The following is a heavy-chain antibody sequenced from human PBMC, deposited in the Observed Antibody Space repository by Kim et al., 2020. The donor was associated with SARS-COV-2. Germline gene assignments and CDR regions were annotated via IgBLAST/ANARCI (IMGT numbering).Heavy chain of an antibody. CDR1: GFTFSSYA. CDR3: AREIAAPDAFDI. D-gene: IGHD6-6*01. V-gene: IGHV3-30-3*01. Sequence: GGSLRLSCAASGFTFSSYAMHWVRQAPGKGLEWVAVISYDGSNKYYADSVKGRFTISRDNSKNTLYLQMNSLRAEDTAVYYCAREIAAPDAFDIWGQGT. CDR2: ISYDGSNK. J-gene: IGHJ3*02.